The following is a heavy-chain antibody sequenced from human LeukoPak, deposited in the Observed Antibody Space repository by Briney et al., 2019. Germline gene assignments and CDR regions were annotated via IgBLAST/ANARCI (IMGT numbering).Heavy chain of an antibody. CDR1: GGSISSRRYY. Sequence: SETLSLACTVCGGSISSRRYYWGWIRQPPGKGLEWIGSIYYSGSTYYNPSLKSRVTISVDTSKNQFSLKLSSVTAADTAVYYCASIVVVPAARYWGQGTLVTVSS. CDR2: IYYSGST. V-gene: IGHV4-39*01. J-gene: IGHJ4*02. D-gene: IGHD2-2*01. CDR3: ASIVVVPAARY.